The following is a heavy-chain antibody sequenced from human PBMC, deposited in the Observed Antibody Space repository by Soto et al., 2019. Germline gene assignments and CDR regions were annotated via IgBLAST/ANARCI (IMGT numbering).Heavy chain of an antibody. J-gene: IGHJ5*01. CDR1: GFRFSTYN. CDR3: ARDRCYDGTCYSASDS. D-gene: IGHD2-15*01. Sequence: GGSLRLSCAASGFRFSTYNMDWVRQAPGKGPEWIAHISTTSFTIYYADSVKGRFTISRDNDWNSLYLEMNSLRDEDTAVYYCARDRCYDGTCYSASDSWGQGTLVIVSS. V-gene: IGHV3-48*02. CDR2: ISTTSFTI.